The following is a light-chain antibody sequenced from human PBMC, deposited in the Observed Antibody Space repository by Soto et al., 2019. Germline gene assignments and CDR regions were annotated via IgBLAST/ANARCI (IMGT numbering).Light chain of an antibody. Sequence: IPMTQSSSSLSASIGDRVTITCRASQGIGVRLAWFQQKPGKAPQYLIQSASTLASGVPSRFSGSGSGTDFILTINNLQTEDVATYYCLQVNSFPRTFGQGTKVDIK. CDR1: QGIGVR. J-gene: IGKJ1*01. V-gene: IGKV1-12*01. CDR2: SAS. CDR3: LQVNSFPRT.